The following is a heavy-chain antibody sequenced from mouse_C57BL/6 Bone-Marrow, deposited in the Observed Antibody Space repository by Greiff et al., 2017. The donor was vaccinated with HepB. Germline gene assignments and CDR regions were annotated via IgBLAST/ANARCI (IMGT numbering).Heavy chain of an antibody. CDR1: GFNIKDDY. CDR3: TSYWVAY. V-gene: IGHV14-4*01. Sequence: VQLQQSGAELVRPGASVKLSCTASGFNIKDDYMHWVKQRPEQGLEWIGWIDPENGDTEYASKFQGKATITADTSSNTAYLHLSSLTSEDTAVYYCTSYWVAYWGQGTLVTVSA. CDR2: IDPENGDT. J-gene: IGHJ3*01.